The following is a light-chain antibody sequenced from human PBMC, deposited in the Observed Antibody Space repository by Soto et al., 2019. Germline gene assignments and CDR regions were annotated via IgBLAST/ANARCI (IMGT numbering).Light chain of an antibody. CDR1: QSVNSNY. CDR3: QRYGSSSMYT. V-gene: IGKV3-20*01. Sequence: EIVLTQSPGTLSLSPGERATLSCRASQSVNSNYLAWYQQKPGQAPRLLIYGASNRATGIPARFSGSGSGTDFTLTISRLEPEAYAVYYCQRYGSSSMYTFGPGTKLEIK. CDR2: GAS. J-gene: IGKJ2*01.